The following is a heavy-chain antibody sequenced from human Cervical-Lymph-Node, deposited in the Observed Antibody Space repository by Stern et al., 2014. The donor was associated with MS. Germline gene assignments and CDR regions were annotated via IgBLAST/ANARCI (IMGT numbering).Heavy chain of an antibody. CDR3: ARGRVRGDSSGWYY. Sequence: QVHLVESGGGVVKPGRSLRLSCAASGFTFSTYPIHWVRQAPGQGLEWVALISYDGSNKYYADSVEGRFTISRDNSKNTLYLQMNSLRADDTAVYYCARGRVRGDSSGWYYWGQGTLVTVSS. V-gene: IGHV3-30*04. CDR2: ISYDGSNK. CDR1: GFTFSTYP. J-gene: IGHJ4*02. D-gene: IGHD6-19*01.